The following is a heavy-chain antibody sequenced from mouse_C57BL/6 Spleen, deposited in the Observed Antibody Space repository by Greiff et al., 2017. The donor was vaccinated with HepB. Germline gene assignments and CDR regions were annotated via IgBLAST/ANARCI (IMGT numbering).Heavy chain of an antibody. D-gene: IGHD3-2*02. CDR1: GYTFTDYY. Sequence: VQLQQSGPELVKPGASVKISCKASGYTFTDYYMNWVKQSHGKSLEWIGDINPNNGGTSYNQKFKGKATLTVDKSSSTAYMELRSLTSEDSAVYYCARGTAQRAMDYWGQGTSVTVSS. CDR2: INPNNGGT. J-gene: IGHJ4*01. CDR3: ARGTAQRAMDY. V-gene: IGHV1-26*01.